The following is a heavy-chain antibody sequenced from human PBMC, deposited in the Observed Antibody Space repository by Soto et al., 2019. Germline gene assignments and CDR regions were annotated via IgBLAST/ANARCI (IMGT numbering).Heavy chain of an antibody. Sequence: SVKVSCKASGGTFSSYAISWVRQAPGQGLEWMGGIIPIFGTANYAQKFQGRVTITADESTSTAYMELSSLRSEDTAVYYCARVGSGGSYLLDYWGQGTLVTVSS. CDR1: GGTFSSYA. CDR2: IIPIFGTA. J-gene: IGHJ4*02. CDR3: ARVGSGGSYLLDY. V-gene: IGHV1-69*13. D-gene: IGHD1-26*01.